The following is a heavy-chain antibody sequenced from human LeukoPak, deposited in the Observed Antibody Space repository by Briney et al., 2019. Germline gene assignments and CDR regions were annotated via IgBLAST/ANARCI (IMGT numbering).Heavy chain of an antibody. CDR2: IIPILGIA. J-gene: IGHJ4*02. CDR3: ASSMTTVTTIVY. CDR1: GGTFSIYA. Sequence: ASVKVSCKASGGTFSIYAISWVRQAPGQGLEWMGRIIPILGIANYAQKFQGRVTITADKSTSTAYMELSSLRSEDTAVYYCASSMTTVTTIVYWGQGTLVTVSS. D-gene: IGHD4-17*01. V-gene: IGHV1-69*04.